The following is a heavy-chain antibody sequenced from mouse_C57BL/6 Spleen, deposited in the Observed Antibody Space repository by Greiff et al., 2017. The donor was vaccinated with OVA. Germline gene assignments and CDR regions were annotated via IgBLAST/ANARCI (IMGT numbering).Heavy chain of an antibody. J-gene: IGHJ3*01. D-gene: IGHD2-4*01. Sequence: VQLQQSGPELVKPGASVKISCKASGYTFTDYYMNWVKQSHGKSLEWIGDINPNNGGTSYNQKFKGKATLTVDKSSSTAYMELRSLTSEDSAVYYCVPYDSSWFAYWGQGTLVTVSA. CDR3: VPYDSSWFAY. CDR1: GYTFTDYY. CDR2: INPNNGGT. V-gene: IGHV1-26*01.